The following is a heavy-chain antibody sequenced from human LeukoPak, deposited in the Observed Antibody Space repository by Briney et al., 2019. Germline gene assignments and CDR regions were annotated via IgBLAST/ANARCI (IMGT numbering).Heavy chain of an antibody. Sequence: AASVKVSCKASGYTFTSYGISWVRQAPGQGLEWMGWISAYNGNTNYAQKLQGRVTMTRDMSTSTVYMELSSLRSDDTAVYYCARGAIVSTIWYYYYYMDVWGKGTTVTVSS. J-gene: IGHJ6*03. CDR2: ISAYNGNT. V-gene: IGHV1-18*01. CDR3: ARGAIVSTIWYYYYYMDV. D-gene: IGHD5/OR15-5a*01. CDR1: GYTFTSYG.